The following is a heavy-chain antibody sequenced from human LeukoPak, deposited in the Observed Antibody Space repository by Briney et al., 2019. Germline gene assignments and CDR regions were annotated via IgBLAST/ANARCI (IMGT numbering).Heavy chain of an antibody. D-gene: IGHD6-13*01. V-gene: IGHV3-30-3*02. CDR2: ISYDGSNK. Sequence: GGSLRLSCAASGFTFSSYAMHWVRQAPGKGLEWVAVISYDGSNKYYADSVKGRFTISRDNSKNTLYLQMNSLRAEDTAVYYCAKTSSGSSSVEFFDYWGQGTLVTVSS. CDR1: GFTFSSYA. CDR3: AKTSSGSSSVEFFDY. J-gene: IGHJ4*02.